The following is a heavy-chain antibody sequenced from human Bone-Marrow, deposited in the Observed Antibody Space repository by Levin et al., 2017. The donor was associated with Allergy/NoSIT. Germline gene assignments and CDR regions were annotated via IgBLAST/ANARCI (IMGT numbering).Heavy chain of an antibody. CDR1: GGSISSYY. CDR3: ARVVDYVAVQSFDY. D-gene: IGHD4-17*01. J-gene: IGHJ4*02. CDR2: IYYSGST. V-gene: IGHV4-59*01. Sequence: PSETLSLTCTVSGGSISSYYWSWIRQPPGKGLEWIGYIYYSGSTNYNPSLKSRVTISVDTSKNQFSLKLSSVTAADTAVYYCARVVDYVAVQSFDYWGQGTLVTVSS.